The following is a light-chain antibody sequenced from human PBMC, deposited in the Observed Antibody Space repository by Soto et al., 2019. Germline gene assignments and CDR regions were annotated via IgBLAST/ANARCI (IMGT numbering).Light chain of an antibody. J-gene: IGKJ5*01. CDR3: QQRSNWPSIT. CDR1: QSVISY. Sequence: EIVLTQSPATLSLSPGEGATLSCRASQSVISYLAWYQQKPGQAPRLLTYDAPNRATGIPARFSGSGSGTDFTLTISSLEPEDFAVYYCQQRSNWPSITFGQGTRLEIK. CDR2: DAP. V-gene: IGKV3-11*01.